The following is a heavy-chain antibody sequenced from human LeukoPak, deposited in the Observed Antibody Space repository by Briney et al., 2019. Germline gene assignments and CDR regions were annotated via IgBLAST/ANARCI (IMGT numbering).Heavy chain of an antibody. D-gene: IGHD6-19*01. CDR3: ARDRDSSGWFDY. Sequence: IWIRRTAEKKLEWIGRIYTSGSTNYNPSLKSRVTMSVDTSKNQFSLKLSSVTAADTAVYYCARDRDSSGWFDYWGQGTLVTVSS. V-gene: IGHV4-4*07. CDR2: IYTSGST. J-gene: IGHJ4*02.